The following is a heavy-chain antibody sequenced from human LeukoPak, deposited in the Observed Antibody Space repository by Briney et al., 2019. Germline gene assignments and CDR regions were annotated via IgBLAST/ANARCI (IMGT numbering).Heavy chain of an antibody. D-gene: IGHD4-17*01. Sequence: GGSLRLSCAASGFTFSSYGMHWVRQAPGKGLEWVAVISYDGSNKYYADSVKGRFTISRDNSKNTLYLQMNSLRAEDTAVYYCAKDLRYGDSLDVWGQGTTVTVSS. J-gene: IGHJ6*02. CDR2: ISYDGSNK. CDR3: AKDLRYGDSLDV. V-gene: IGHV3-30*18. CDR1: GFTFSSYG.